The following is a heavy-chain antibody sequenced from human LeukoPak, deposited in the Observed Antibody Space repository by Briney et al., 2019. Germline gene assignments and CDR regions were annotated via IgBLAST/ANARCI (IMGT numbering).Heavy chain of an antibody. CDR3: ARGAGSASYSKS. D-gene: IGHD3-10*01. CDR1: GFTVSNNY. Sequence: GGSLRLSCEASGFTVSNNYMSWVRQAPGKGLEWLSVIYISGSTSYADSVKGRFTISRDNSKNTLYLQMDSLRVEDTAVYYCARGAGSASYSKSWGPGTLVTVSS. J-gene: IGHJ5*02. V-gene: IGHV3-66*01. CDR2: IYISGST.